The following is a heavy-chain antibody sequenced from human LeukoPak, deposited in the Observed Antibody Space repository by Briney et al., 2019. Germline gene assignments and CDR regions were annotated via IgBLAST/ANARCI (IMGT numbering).Heavy chain of an antibody. CDR1: GFSLSNYW. V-gene: IGHV3-7*01. CDR3: ARGVWAPFDY. J-gene: IGHJ4*02. CDR2: IKQDGSEK. D-gene: IGHD7-27*01. Sequence: GSLRLSCAASGFSLSNYWMNWVRQAPGKGLEWVANIKQDGSEKNYVDSVRGRFTISRDNAKNSLILQMNTLRDEDTAVYYCARGVWAPFDYWGQGTLVTVSS.